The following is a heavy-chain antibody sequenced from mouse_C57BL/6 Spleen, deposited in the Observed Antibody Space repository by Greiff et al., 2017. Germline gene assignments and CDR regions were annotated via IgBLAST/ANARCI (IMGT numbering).Heavy chain of an antibody. CDR2: IFPGSGST. CDR3: ARRYYGNSYYFDY. Sequence: VQLQESGPELVKPGASVKISCKASGYTFTDYYINWVKQRPGQGLEWIGWIFPGSGSTYYNEKFKGKATLTVDKSSSTAYMLLSSLTSEDSAVYFCARRYYGNSYYFDYWGQGTTLTVSS. CDR1: GYTFTDYY. V-gene: IGHV1-75*01. J-gene: IGHJ2*01. D-gene: IGHD2-1*01.